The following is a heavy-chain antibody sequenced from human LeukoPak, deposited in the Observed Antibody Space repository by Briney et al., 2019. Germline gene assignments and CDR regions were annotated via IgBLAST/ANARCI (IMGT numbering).Heavy chain of an antibody. CDR3: VKSSGGSYLN. D-gene: IGHD2-15*01. CDR1: GFTFSSNA. J-gene: IGHJ1*01. V-gene: IGHV3-64D*09. Sequence: PGGSLRLSCSASGFTFSSNAMHWVRQAPGKGLEYVSAITSSGGSTYYADSVEGRFTISRDNAKNTLYLQMSSLRAEDTAVYYCVKSSGGSYLNWGQGALVTVSS. CDR2: ITSSGGST.